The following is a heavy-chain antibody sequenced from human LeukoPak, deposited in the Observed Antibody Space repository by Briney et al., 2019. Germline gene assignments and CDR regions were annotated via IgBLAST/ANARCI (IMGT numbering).Heavy chain of an antibody. J-gene: IGHJ4*02. V-gene: IGHV3-23*01. CDR2: ISGSGGST. CDR3: AKDSPRVFGWLMGFYFDY. Sequence: GGSLRLSCVASGFTFSSYAMSWVRQAPGKGLEWVSGISGSGGSTYYADSVKGRFTISRGNSKNTLYLQMNSLRAEDTAVYYCAKDSPRVFGWLMGFYFDYWGQGTLVTVSS. CDR1: GFTFSSYA. D-gene: IGHD3-9*01.